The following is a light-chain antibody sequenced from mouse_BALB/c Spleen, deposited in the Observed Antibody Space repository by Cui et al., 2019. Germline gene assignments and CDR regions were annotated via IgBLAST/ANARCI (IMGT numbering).Light chain of an antibody. CDR2: SGS. CDR1: KSISNY. Sequence: DVQITQSPSYLAASPGETTTINCRASKSISNYLAWYQEKPGKTNKLLIYSGSTLQAGIPSRFSGSGSGTDYTLTISSLEPEDFAMYYCQQHNKYPYTFGGGTKLEIK. V-gene: IGKV16-104*01. CDR3: QQHNKYPYT. J-gene: IGKJ2*01.